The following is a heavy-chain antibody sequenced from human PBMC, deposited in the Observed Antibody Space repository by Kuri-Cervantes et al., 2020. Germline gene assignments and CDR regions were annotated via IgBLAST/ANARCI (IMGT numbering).Heavy chain of an antibody. D-gene: IGHD3-3*01. V-gene: IGHV4-39*01. J-gene: IGHJ5*02. CDR2: IYYSGST. Sequence: SETLSLTCTVSGGSISSGDYYWSWIRQPPGKGLEWIGSIYYSGSTYYNPSLKSRVTISVDTSKNQFSLKLSSVTAADTAVYYCARRHRGYDFWSGSNWFDPWGQGTLVTVSS. CDR1: GGSISSGDYY. CDR3: ARRHRGYDFWSGSNWFDP.